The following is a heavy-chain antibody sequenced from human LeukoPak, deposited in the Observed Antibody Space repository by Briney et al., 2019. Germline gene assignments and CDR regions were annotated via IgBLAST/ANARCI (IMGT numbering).Heavy chain of an antibody. CDR1: GFTFSSFA. V-gene: IGHV3-30-3*01. D-gene: IGHD4-17*01. Sequence: QPGGSLRLFCAASGFTFSSFAMHGVRQAPGKGLEWVAVISYEGSNKYYADSVKGRFTISRDNSKHTLYLQMNSLRAEDTAVYYYARNPYGDFSFDYWGQGTPVTVSS. CDR2: ISYEGSNK. J-gene: IGHJ4*02. CDR3: ARNPYGDFSFDY.